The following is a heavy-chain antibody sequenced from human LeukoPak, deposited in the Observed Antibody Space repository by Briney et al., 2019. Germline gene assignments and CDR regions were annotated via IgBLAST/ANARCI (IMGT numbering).Heavy chain of an antibody. CDR3: ARGCITMVRGVRGNWFDP. CDR1: GDSITSSSYY. V-gene: IGHV4-39*07. CDR2: IYYSGST. D-gene: IGHD3-10*01. J-gene: IGHJ5*02. Sequence: SETLSLTCTVSGDSITSSSYYWGWIRHPPGKGLEWIGSIYYSGSTYYNPSLKSRVTISVDTSKNQFSLKLSSVTAADTAVYYCARGCITMVRGVRGNWFDPWGQGTLVTVSS.